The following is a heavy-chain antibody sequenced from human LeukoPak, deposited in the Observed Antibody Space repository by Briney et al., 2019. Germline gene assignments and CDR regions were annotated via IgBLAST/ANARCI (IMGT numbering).Heavy chain of an antibody. Sequence: MGRIIPILGIANYAQKFQDRVTIIADKSTSTAYMELSRLRSDDTAVYYCARAPSTPPWFDPWGQGTLVTVSS. J-gene: IGHJ5*02. D-gene: IGHD2-2*01. V-gene: IGHV1-69*04. CDR2: IIPILGIA. CDR3: ARAPSTPPWFDP.